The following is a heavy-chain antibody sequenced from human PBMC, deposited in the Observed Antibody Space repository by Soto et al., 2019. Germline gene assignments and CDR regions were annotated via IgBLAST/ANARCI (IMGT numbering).Heavy chain of an antibody. CDR2: IKQDGSEK. CDR3: ARDPFLADYGDPVFGY. Sequence: GESLKISCAASGFTFSSYWMSWVRQAPGKGLEWVANIKQDGSEKYYVDSVKGRFTISRDNAKNSLYLQMNSLRAEDTAVYYCARDPFLADYGDPVFGYWGQGTLVTVSS. J-gene: IGHJ4*02. V-gene: IGHV3-7*01. D-gene: IGHD4-17*01. CDR1: GFTFSSYW.